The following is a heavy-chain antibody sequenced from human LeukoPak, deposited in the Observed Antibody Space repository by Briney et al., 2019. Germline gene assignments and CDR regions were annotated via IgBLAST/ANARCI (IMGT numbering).Heavy chain of an antibody. J-gene: IGHJ5*02. D-gene: IGHD3-10*01. Sequence: PGGSLRLSCAASGFTFSTYWMSWVRQAPGKGPEWVANIKEEGSGKYYVDSVKGRFTISRDNAKTSLHLQMDSPRAEDTAVYYCFRDDGPGTWGQGTLVTVSS. V-gene: IGHV3-7*01. CDR2: IKEEGSGK. CDR3: FRDDGPGT. CDR1: GFTFSTYW.